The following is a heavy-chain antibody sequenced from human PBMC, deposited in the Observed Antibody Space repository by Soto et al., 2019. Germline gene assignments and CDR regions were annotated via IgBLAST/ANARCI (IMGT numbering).Heavy chain of an antibody. Sequence: QVQLQQWGAGLLKPSETLSLTCAVYGGSFIGYYWSWIRQPPGKGLEWIGEINHSGSTNYNPSLKTRVNISVDTSKNQFSLKLSSVTAADTAVYYCARGRFLRSSWKIADYWCQGTMVTVSS. J-gene: IGHJ4*02. CDR1: GGSFIGYY. CDR2: INHSGST. V-gene: IGHV4-34*01. D-gene: IGHD6-13*01. CDR3: ARGRFLRSSWKIADY.